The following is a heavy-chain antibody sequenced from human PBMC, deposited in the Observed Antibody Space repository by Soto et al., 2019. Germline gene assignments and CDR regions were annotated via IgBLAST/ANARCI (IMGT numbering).Heavy chain of an antibody. D-gene: IGHD3-22*01. CDR2: IYYSGST. CDR3: ASSPPHYDSSGYYNY. Sequence: SETLSLTCTVSGGSISSGDYYWSWIRQPPGKGLEWIGYIYYSGSTYYNPSLKSRVTISVDTSKNQFSLKLSSVTAADTAVYYCASSPPHYDSSGYYNYWGRGTLVTVSS. V-gene: IGHV4-30-4*01. CDR1: GGSISSGDYY. J-gene: IGHJ4*02.